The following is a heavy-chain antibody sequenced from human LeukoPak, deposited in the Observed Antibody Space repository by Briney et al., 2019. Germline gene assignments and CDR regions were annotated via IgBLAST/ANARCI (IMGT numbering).Heavy chain of an antibody. CDR1: GYTFTSYG. CDR3: ARNTCSGGSRYSDY. CDR2: ISAYNGNT. J-gene: IGHJ4*02. D-gene: IGHD2-15*01. V-gene: IGHV1-18*01. Sequence: ASVKVCCEASGYTFTSYGISWVRQAPGQGREWMGWISAYNGNTNYAQKLQGRVTMTTDTSTSTAYMELRSLRSDDTAVYYCARNTCSGGSRYSDYWGQGTLVTVSS.